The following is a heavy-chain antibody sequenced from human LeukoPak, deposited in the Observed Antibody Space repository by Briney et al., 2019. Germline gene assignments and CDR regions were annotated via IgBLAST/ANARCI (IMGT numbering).Heavy chain of an antibody. J-gene: IGHJ4*02. CDR2: IRSIAYGGTK. CDR3: TRVGYSAYDFGLDY. D-gene: IGHD5-12*01. V-gene: IGHV3-49*04. CDR1: GFTLGDHA. Sequence: GRSLRLSCTTSGFTLGDHAISWVRQGPGKGLGWVGFIRSIAYGGTKEYAASVKGRFTISRDDSKNNAYLQMNSLKAEDAAVYYCTRVGYSAYDFGLDYWGQGTMVTVSS.